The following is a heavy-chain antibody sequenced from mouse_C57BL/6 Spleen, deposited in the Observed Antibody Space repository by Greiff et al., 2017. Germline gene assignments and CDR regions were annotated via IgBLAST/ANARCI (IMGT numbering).Heavy chain of an antibody. V-gene: IGHV1-54*01. CDR1: GYTFTNYW. J-gene: IGHJ2*01. Sequence: QVQLQQSGAELVRPGTSVQVSCKASGYTFTNYWIQWVKQRPGQGLEWIGVIDPAGGCTNYTAQFKGKATLTADPSSSTSYMKHISLTSEDSAVYYCARCTVGAYFDYWGQGTTLTVSS. CDR3: ARCTVGAYFDY. CDR2: IDPAGGCT.